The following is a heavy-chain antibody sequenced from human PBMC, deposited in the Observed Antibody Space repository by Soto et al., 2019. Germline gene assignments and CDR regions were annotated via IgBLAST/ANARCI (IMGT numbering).Heavy chain of an antibody. V-gene: IGHV4-39*01. CDR3: AGGSGSYHFPDI. CDR1: GASLTSSSYY. J-gene: IGHJ4*02. CDR2: IYYSGDT. D-gene: IGHD3-22*01. Sequence: TSETLSLTCTVSGASLTSSSYYWDWVRQPPGKGLEWIGTIYYSGDTYYNPSLKSHVTISVDPSNNQFSLRLSSVTAADTALYFCAGGSGSYHFPDIWGQGALVTVYS.